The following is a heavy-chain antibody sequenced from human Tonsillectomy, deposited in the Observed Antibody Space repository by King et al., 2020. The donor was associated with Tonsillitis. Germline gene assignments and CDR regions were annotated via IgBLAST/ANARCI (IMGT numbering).Heavy chain of an antibody. J-gene: IGHJ6*02. D-gene: IGHD6-13*01. V-gene: IGHV3-21*01. CDR1: GFTFSSYS. Sequence: QLVQSGGGLVKPGGSLRLSCAASGFTFSSYSMNWVRQAPGKGLEWVSSISSSSSYIYYADSVKGRFTISRDNDKNSLYLQMNSLRAEDTAVYYVARDNVYSSSCSYYYYGMDVRGQGTTVTAS. CDR3: ARDNVYSSSCSYYYYGMDV. CDR2: ISSSSSYI.